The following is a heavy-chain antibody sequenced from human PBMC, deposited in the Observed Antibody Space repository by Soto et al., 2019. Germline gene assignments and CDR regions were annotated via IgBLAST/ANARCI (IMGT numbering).Heavy chain of an antibody. CDR1: GGTFSSYA. D-gene: IGHD6-6*01. CDR2: IIPIFGTA. V-gene: IGHV1-69*01. CDR3: ARGLQTARPLSNLAFDI. J-gene: IGHJ3*02. Sequence: QVQLVQSGAEVKKPGSSVKVSCKASGGTFSSYAISWVRQAPGQGLEWMGGIIPIFGTANYAQKCQGRVTITADETTSTAYMELSSLRSEDTAVYYCARGLQTARPLSNLAFDIWVQGTMVTVSS.